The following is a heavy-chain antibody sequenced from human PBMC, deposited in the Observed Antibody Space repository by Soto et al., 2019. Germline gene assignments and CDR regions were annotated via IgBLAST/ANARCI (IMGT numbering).Heavy chain of an antibody. J-gene: IGHJ5*02. CDR3: ARSPSLYGDYMGGWFDP. CDR1: GGSISSYY. D-gene: IGHD4-17*01. V-gene: IGHV4-59*01. Sequence: QVQLQESGPGLVKPSETLSLTCTVSGGSISSYYWSWIRQPQGKGLEWIGYIYYSGSTNYNPSLKSRVTISVDTSKTQFSLKLSSVTAADTAVYYCARSPSLYGDYMGGWFDPWGQGTLVTVSS. CDR2: IYYSGST.